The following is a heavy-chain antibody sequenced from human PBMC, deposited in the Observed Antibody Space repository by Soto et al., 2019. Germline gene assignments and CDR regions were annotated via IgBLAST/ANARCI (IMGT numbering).Heavy chain of an antibody. CDR3: ADPPTSDY. V-gene: IGHV3-23*01. CDR1: GFTFSNYD. Sequence: EVQLLESGGGLVQPGGSLRLACAASGFTFSNYDMSWVRQAPGKGLEWVSGISGSGGITYYADSVKGRFTISRDNSKNTLYLQMNSLRAEDTAVSYCADPPTSDYWGQGTLVTVSS. J-gene: IGHJ4*02. CDR2: ISGSGGIT.